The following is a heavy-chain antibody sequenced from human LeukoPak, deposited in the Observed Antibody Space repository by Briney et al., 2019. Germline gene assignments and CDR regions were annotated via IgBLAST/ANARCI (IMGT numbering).Heavy chain of an antibody. D-gene: IGHD2-2*03. CDR3: ARDSKSGCSISACYGGNFDL. V-gene: IGHV3-66*01. Sequence: SGGSLRLSCAASGFTFSSYSMNWVRQAPGKGLEWVSVIYSAGTPYYADSVKGRFTISRDNYKNTLYLQMNSLRAEDTAVYYCARDSKSGCSISACYGGNFDLWGRGTLVTVSS. J-gene: IGHJ2*01. CDR2: IYSAGTP. CDR1: GFTFSSYS.